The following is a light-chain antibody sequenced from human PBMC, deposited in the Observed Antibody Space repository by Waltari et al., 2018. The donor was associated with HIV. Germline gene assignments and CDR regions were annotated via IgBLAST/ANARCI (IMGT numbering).Light chain of an antibody. Sequence: QSALTQPRPVSGSPGQSVTISCTGTSSDVGFYTFVSWYQQHPGKAPKLMIYDVSKRPSGVPDRFSGSKSGNTASLTISGLQAEDEADYYCCSYAGSYPVVFGGGTKLTVL. V-gene: IGLV2-11*01. CDR1: SSDVGFYTF. CDR3: CSYAGSYPVV. J-gene: IGLJ2*01. CDR2: DVS.